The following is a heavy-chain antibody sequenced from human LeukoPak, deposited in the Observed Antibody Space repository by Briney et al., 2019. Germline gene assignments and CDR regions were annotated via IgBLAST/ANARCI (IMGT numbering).Heavy chain of an antibody. J-gene: IGHJ4*02. CDR1: GFTVSSNY. CDR3: ARGAYCGGDCHFDY. V-gene: IGHV3-69-1*01. CDR2: ISSSSYI. Sequence: GGSLRLSRAASGFTVSSNYMSWVRQAPGKGLEWVSSISSSSYIYYADSVKGRFTISRDNAKNSLYLQMNSLRAEDTAVYYCARGAYCGGDCHFDYWGQGTLVTVSS. D-gene: IGHD2-21*02.